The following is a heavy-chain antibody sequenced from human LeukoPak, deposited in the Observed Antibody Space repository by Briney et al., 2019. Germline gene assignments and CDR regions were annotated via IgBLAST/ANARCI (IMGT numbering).Heavy chain of an antibody. V-gene: IGHV1-2*02. D-gene: IGHD3-3*01. CDR3: ARELDFWSGLDY. CDR1: GYTFTGYY. J-gene: IGHJ4*02. Sequence: ASVKVSCMASGYTFTGYYMHWVRQAPGQGLEWMGWINPNSGGTNYAQKFQGRVTMTRDTSISTAYMELSRLRSDDTAVYYCARELDFWSGLDYWGQGTLVTVSS. CDR2: INPNSGGT.